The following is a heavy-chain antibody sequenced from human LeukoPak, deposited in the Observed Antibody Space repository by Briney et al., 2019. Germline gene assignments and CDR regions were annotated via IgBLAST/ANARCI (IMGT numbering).Heavy chain of an antibody. J-gene: IGHJ4*02. CDR3: ANQQFASVRAFDY. Sequence: GASVKVSCKASGYTFTDYHIHWVRQAPGQGLEWMGRINPYSGGTHHSQEFQGRVTMTRDTSISTAYMELSSLRSDDTALYYCANQQFASVRAFDYWGQGILVTVSS. CDR1: GYTFTDYH. D-gene: IGHD3-10*01. CDR2: INPYSGGT. V-gene: IGHV1-2*06.